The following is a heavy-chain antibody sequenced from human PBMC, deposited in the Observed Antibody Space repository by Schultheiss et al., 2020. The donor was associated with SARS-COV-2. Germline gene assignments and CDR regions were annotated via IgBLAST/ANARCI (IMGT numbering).Heavy chain of an antibody. CDR2: ITSDGTI. Sequence: GESLKISCAASGFTFSYYAMNWVRQAPGKGLEWVSYITSDGTIYYADSVKGRFTISRDNAKNSLYLQMNSLRAEDTALYYCARGGQTIPQNYYYYMDVWGKGTTVTVSS. CDR1: GFTFSYYA. V-gene: IGHV3-69-1*01. CDR3: ARGGQTIPQNYYYYMDV. J-gene: IGHJ6*03. D-gene: IGHD1/OR15-1a*01.